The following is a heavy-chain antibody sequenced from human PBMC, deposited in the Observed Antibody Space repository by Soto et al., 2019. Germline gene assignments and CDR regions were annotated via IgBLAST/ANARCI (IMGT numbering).Heavy chain of an antibody. J-gene: IGHJ2*01. D-gene: IGHD4-17*01. V-gene: IGHV3-23*01. Sequence: GGSLRLSCAASGFTFSRYSMSWVRQAPGKGLEWVSAISGSGGSTYYADSVKGRFTISRDNSKNTLYLQMNSLRAEDTAVYYCAKDGHGDSNWYFDLWGRGTLVTVSS. CDR3: AKDGHGDSNWYFDL. CDR1: GFTFSRYS. CDR2: ISGSGGST.